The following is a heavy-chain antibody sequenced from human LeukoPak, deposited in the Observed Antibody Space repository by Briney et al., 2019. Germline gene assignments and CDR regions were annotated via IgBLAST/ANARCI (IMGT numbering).Heavy chain of an antibody. CDR3: TGGSYSRYFDY. V-gene: IGHV4-38-2*01. D-gene: IGHD1-26*01. J-gene: IGHJ4*02. Sequence: KPSETLSLTCAVSGYSISSGYYWGWIRQPPGKGLEWIGSIYHSGSTYYNPSLKSRVTISVDTSKNQFSLKLSSVTAADTAVYYCTGGSYSRYFDYWGQGTLVTVSS. CDR1: GYSISSGYY. CDR2: IYHSGST.